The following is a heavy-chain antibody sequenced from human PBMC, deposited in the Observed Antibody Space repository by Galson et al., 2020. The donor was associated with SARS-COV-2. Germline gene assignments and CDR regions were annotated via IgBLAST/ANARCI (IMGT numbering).Heavy chain of an antibody. CDR3: ARVASAAGISGGFGY. V-gene: IGHV4-34*01. CDR1: GGPFSGYF. Sequence: SETLSLTCGVSGGPFSGYFWNWIRQAPGKGLEWIGEISYSGRTNHNPSLKSRVAMSIDTSKNQWSLKLTSVTAADTAVYYCARVASAAGISGGFGYWGQGILVTVSS. CDR2: ISYSGRT. J-gene: IGHJ4*02. D-gene: IGHD6-13*01.